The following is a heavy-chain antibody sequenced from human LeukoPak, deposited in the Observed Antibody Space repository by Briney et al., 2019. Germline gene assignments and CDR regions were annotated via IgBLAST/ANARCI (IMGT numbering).Heavy chain of an antibody. J-gene: IGHJ4*02. CDR2: IYHSGST. CDR1: GGSISSSNW. Sequence: PSGTLSLTCAVSGGSISSSNWWSWVRQPPGKGLEWIGEIYHSGSTNYNPSLKSRVTISVDTSKNQFSLKLSSVTAADTAVYYCARSSTGYSSGWYLYWGQGTLVTVSS. V-gene: IGHV4-4*02. D-gene: IGHD6-19*01. CDR3: ARSSTGYSSGWYLY.